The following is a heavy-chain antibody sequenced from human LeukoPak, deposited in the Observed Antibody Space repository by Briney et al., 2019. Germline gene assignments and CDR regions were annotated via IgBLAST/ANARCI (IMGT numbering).Heavy chain of an antibody. V-gene: IGHV3-11*04. J-gene: IGHJ6*03. D-gene: IGHD5-18*01. CDR1: GFTFSDYY. Sequence: GGSLRLSCAASGFTFSDYYMSWIRQAPGEGLEWVSYISSSGSTIYYADSVKGRFTISRDNAKNSLYLQMNSLRAEDTAVFYCARGYSYGSAESYYYYYMDVWGNGTTVTVSS. CDR3: ARGYSYGSAESYYYYYMDV. CDR2: ISSSGSTI.